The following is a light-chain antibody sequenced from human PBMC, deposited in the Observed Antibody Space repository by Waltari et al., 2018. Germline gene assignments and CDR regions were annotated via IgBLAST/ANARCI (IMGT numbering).Light chain of an antibody. J-gene: IGKJ4*01. CDR1: QSLLHSNGYNY. V-gene: IGKV2-28*01. CDR3: IQALETFT. CDR2: LGS. Sequence: DIVLTQSPLSLPITPGEPASISCRSSQSLLHSNGYNYLDWYLQKPGQSPQLLIYLGSNPASRFPYRFSGSGASTDFTLKISTVEAEDVGVYDCIQALETFTFGGGTKLESK.